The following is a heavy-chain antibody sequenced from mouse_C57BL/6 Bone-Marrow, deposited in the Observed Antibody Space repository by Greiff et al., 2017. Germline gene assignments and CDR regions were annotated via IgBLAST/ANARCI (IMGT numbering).Heavy chain of an antibody. V-gene: IGHV5-6*01. Sequence: DVQLVESGGDLVKPGGSLKLSCAASGFTFSSYGMSWVRQTPDKRLEWVATISSGGSYTYYPDSVEGRFTISRDNDKNTLYLQMSSLKSEDTAMYDCERQPGCFGYWGQGTTLTVSS. J-gene: IGHJ2*01. CDR2: ISSGGSYT. CDR3: ERQPGCFGY. D-gene: IGHD2-2*01. CDR1: GFTFSSYG.